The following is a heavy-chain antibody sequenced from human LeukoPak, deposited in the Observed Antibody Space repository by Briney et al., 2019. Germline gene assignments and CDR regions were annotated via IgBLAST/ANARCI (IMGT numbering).Heavy chain of an antibody. D-gene: IGHD2-15*01. Sequence: GSLRLSCAASGFTFSSYSMNWVRQPPGKGLEWIGEINHSGSANYNPSLKSRVTMSVDTSKNQFSLKLTSVTAADTAVYYCASCSGGTCTIFDYWGQGTPVTVSS. CDR2: INHSGSA. CDR3: ASCSGGTCTIFDY. CDR1: GFTFSSYS. J-gene: IGHJ4*02. V-gene: IGHV4-34*01.